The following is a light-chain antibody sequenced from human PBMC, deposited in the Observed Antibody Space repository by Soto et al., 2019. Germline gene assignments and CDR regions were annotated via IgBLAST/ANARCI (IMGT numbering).Light chain of an antibody. CDR3: HSYDVSLRGPA. CDR2: DNS. Sequence: QSVRTQPPSLSGAPGQRVTISCTGSRSNIGAGYDVHWYQHLPGTAPKVLIFDNSNRPSGVPDRFSGSKSGTSASLAITGLQAEDEAVYYCHSYDVSLRGPAFGGGTKVTVL. CDR1: RSNIGAGYD. V-gene: IGLV1-40*01. J-gene: IGLJ2*01.